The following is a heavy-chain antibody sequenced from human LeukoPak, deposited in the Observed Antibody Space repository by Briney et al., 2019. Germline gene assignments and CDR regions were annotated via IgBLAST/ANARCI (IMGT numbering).Heavy chain of an antibody. CDR2: ISYDGSNK. CDR1: GFTFSSYG. CDR3: AKDRGDYEDYYYGMDV. Sequence: PGGSLRLSCAASGFTFSSYGMHWVRQAPGKGLEWVAVISYDGSNKYYADSVKGRFTISRDNSKNTLYLQMNSLRAEDTAVYYCAKDRGDYEDYYYGMDVWGQGTTVTVSS. D-gene: IGHD4-17*01. V-gene: IGHV3-30*18. J-gene: IGHJ6*02.